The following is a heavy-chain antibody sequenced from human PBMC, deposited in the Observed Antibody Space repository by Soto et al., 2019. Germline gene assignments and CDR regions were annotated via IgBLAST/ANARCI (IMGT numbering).Heavy chain of an antibody. D-gene: IGHD2-15*01. Sequence: PSETLCLTYAVDWGSFIGYYWSWVRQPPGKGLEWIGYIYDSGSTNYNPSLKSRVTISVDTSKNQFSLRLTSVTAADTGVYYCAAAPGYWGQGALVTVSS. CDR2: IYDSGST. J-gene: IGHJ4*02. CDR3: AAAPGY. CDR1: WGSFIGYY. V-gene: IGHV4-59*01.